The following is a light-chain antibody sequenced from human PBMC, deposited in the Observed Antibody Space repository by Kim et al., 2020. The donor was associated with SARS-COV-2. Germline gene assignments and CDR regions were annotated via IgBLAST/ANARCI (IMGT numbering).Light chain of an antibody. CDR3: HQYYSSPFS. V-gene: IGKV4-1*01. CDR2: WAS. Sequence: ATVNCKSSQSVLYTSNNKNYLAWYQQKPGQPPKLLIYWASTRESGVPDRFSGSGSGTEFTLTISSLQAEDVAVYYCHQYYSSPFSFGPGTKVDIK. CDR1: QSVLYTSNNKNY. J-gene: IGKJ3*01.